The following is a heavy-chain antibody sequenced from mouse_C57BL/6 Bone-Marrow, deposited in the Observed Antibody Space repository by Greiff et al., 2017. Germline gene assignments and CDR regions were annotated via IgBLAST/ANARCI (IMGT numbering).Heavy chain of an antibody. Sequence: EVQLQQSGTVLARPGASVKMSCKTSGYTFTSYWMHWVKQRPGQGLEWIGAIYPGNSDTSYNQKFKGKAKLTAVTSASTAYMELSSLTNEDSAVYYCTRGTTVVGNFDYWGQGTTLTVSS. J-gene: IGHJ2*01. D-gene: IGHD1-1*01. V-gene: IGHV1-5*01. CDR2: IYPGNSDT. CDR3: TRGTTVVGNFDY. CDR1: GYTFTSYW.